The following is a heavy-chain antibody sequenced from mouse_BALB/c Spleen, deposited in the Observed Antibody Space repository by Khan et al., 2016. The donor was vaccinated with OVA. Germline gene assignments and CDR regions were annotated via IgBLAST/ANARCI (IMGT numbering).Heavy chain of an antibody. CDR1: GSSLTSYD. D-gene: IGHD1-1*01. V-gene: IGHV2-9-2*01. CDR3: VRRGNYYGSFYWYVDV. CDR2: IWTGGGT. Sequence: QVQLKQSGPGLVAPSQSLSITCTVSGSSLTSYDISWIRQPPGKGLEWLGVIWTGGGTNYNSAFMSRLSISKDNSKSQVFLKMNSLQSDDTAIYYCVRRGNYYGSFYWYVDVWGAGTTVTVSS. J-gene: IGHJ1*01.